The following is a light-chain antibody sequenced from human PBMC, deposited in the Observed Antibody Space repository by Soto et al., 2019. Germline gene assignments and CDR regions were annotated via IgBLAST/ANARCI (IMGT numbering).Light chain of an antibody. J-gene: IGLJ1*01. CDR1: SSDVGSYNL. CDR3: CSYAGSSYV. CDR2: EVS. Sequence: SELTQPASVSGSPGESINISCTGTSSDVGSYNLVSWYQQHPGKAPKLMIYEVSKRPSGVSNRFSGSKSGNTASLTISGLQAEDEADYYCCSYAGSSYVFGTGTKVTVL. V-gene: IGLV2-23*02.